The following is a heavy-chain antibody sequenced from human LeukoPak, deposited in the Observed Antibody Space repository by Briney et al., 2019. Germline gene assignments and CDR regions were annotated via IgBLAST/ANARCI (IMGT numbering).Heavy chain of an antibody. Sequence: SVKVSCKASGGTFSSYAISWVRQAPGQGLEWMGGIIPIFSTANYAQKFQGRVTITADESTSTAYMELSSLRSEDTAVYYCARERAEMATILGIGFDIWGQGTMVTVSS. CDR2: IIPIFSTA. J-gene: IGHJ3*02. D-gene: IGHD5-24*01. CDR1: GGTFSSYA. CDR3: ARERAEMATILGIGFDI. V-gene: IGHV1-69*13.